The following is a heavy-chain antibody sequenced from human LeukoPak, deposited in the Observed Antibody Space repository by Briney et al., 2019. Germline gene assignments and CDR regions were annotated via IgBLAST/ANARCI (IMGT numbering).Heavy chain of an antibody. CDR2: ITGSGGRT. V-gene: IGHV3-23*01. D-gene: IGHD1-26*01. CDR1: GFTFSSYA. CDR3: AKARVGATTHPFDY. Sequence: GGSLRLSCAASGFTFSSYAMNWVRQAPGKGLEWVSAITGSGGRTYYADSVKGRFTISRDNSKNTLYLQMNSLRAEDTAVYYCAKARVGATTHPFDYWGQGTLVTVSS. J-gene: IGHJ4*02.